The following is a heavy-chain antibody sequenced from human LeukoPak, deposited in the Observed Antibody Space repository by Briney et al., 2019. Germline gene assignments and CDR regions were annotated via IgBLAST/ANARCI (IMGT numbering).Heavy chain of an antibody. V-gene: IGHV1-18*01. CDR1: DYSFTSDT. Sequence: ASVKVSCKASDYSFTSDTITWVRQAPGQGLEWMGWISAYNGNTNYAQKLQGRVTMTTDTSTSTAYMELRSLRSDDTAVYYCARDISAYSGSYSDYWGQGTLVTVSS. CDR3: ARDISAYSGSYSDY. J-gene: IGHJ4*02. D-gene: IGHD1-26*01. CDR2: ISAYNGNT.